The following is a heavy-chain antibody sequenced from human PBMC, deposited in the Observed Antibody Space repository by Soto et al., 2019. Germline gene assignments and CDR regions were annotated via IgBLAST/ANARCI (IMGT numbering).Heavy chain of an antibody. J-gene: IGHJ6*02. CDR3: ARVGSIVVVTDGMDV. CDR1: GGSISSYY. CDR2: IYYSGST. Sequence: SSETLSLTCTFSGGSISSYYWSLIRQPPGKGLEWIGYIYYSGSTNYNPSLKSRVTISVDTSKNQFSLKLSSVTAADTAVYYCARVGSIVVVTDGMDVWGQGTTVTVSS. D-gene: IGHD2-21*02. V-gene: IGHV4-59*01.